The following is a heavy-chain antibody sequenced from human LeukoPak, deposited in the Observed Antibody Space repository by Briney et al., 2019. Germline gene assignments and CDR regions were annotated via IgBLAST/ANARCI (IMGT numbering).Heavy chain of an antibody. D-gene: IGHD2-15*01. V-gene: IGHV3-33*01. CDR2: VWYDGSNK. CDR3: ARDQNIVVVVAALGAFDI. Sequence: GGSLRLSCAASGXTFSSYGMHWVRQAPGKGLEWVGVVWYDGSNKYYADSVKGRFTISRDNSTNTLYLQMNSLRAEDTAVYYCARDQNIVVVVAALGAFDIWGQGTMVTVSS. J-gene: IGHJ3*02. CDR1: GXTFSSYG.